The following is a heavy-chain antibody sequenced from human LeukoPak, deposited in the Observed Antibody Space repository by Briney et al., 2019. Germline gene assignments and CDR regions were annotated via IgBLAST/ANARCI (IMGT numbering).Heavy chain of an antibody. CDR3: ARESGYGDYGY. CDR2: ISSSGSTI. Sequence: PGGSLRLSCAASGFPFTTYGMHWVRQAPGKGLEWVSYISSSGSTIYYADSVKGRFTISRDNAKNSLYLQMNSLRAEDTAVYYCARESGYGDYGYWGQGTLVTVSS. V-gene: IGHV3-48*04. J-gene: IGHJ4*02. CDR1: GFPFTTYG. D-gene: IGHD4-17*01.